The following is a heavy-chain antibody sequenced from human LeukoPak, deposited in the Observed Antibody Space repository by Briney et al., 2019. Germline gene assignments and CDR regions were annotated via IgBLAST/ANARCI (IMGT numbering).Heavy chain of an antibody. CDR3: ARDPYYDFWELAEPGMDV. D-gene: IGHD3-3*01. V-gene: IGHV1-69*01. J-gene: IGHJ6*02. Sequence: WASVKVSCKTSGGTFSSYAISWVRQAPGQGLEWMGGIIPIFGTANYAQKFQGRVTITADESTSTAYMELSSLRSEDTAVYYCARDPYYDFWELAEPGMDVWGQGTTVTVSS. CDR1: GGTFSSYA. CDR2: IIPIFGTA.